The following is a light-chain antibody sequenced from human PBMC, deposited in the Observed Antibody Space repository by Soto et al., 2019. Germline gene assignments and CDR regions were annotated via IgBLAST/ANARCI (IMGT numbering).Light chain of an antibody. V-gene: IGLV1-40*01. Sequence: QSVLTQPPSVSGAPGQGVTISCTGSSSNIGAGYDVHWYQQLPGTAPKLLIYGNSNRLSGVPDRFSGSKSGTSASLAITGLQAEDEADYYCQSYDSSLSALYVFGTGTKVTVL. CDR1: SSNIGAGYD. CDR2: GNS. CDR3: QSYDSSLSALYV. J-gene: IGLJ1*01.